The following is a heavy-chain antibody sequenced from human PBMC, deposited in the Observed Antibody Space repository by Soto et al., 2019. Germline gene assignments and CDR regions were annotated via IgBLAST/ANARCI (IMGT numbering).Heavy chain of an antibody. CDR1: GGTFSSYT. CDR2: IIPILGIA. D-gene: IGHD2-15*01. V-gene: IGHV1-69*04. CDR3: ARDPGYCSGGSCYLD. J-gene: IGHJ4*02. Sequence: GASVKVSCKASGGTFSSYTISWVRQAPGQGLEWMGRIIPILGIANYAQKFQGRVTITADKSTSTAYMELSSLRSEDTAVYYCARDPGYCSGGSCYLDWGQGTLVTVSS.